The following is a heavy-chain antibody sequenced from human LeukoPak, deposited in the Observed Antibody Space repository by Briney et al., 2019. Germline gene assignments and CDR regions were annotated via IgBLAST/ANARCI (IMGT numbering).Heavy chain of an antibody. CDR3: ARANVEQWLVFNSYYYYMDV. Sequence: GGSLRLSCAASGFTFSSYWMHWVRQAPGKGLVWVSRINSDGSSTSYADSVKGRFTISRDNAKNTLYLQMNSLRAEDTAVYYCARANVEQWLVFNSYYYYMDVWGKGTTVTVSS. V-gene: IGHV3-74*01. CDR1: GFTFSSYW. CDR2: INSDGSST. J-gene: IGHJ6*03. D-gene: IGHD6-19*01.